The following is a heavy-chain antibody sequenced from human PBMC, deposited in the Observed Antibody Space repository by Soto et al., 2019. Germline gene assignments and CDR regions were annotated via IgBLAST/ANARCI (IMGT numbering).Heavy chain of an antibody. CDR2: ISADNGNT. Sequence: VQLVQSGAEVKKPGASVKLSCKASGYTFTSYGISWVRQAPGQGPEWMGWISADNGNTVYVQKFQGRVTMTTDISTSTAYMELRGLRSDDAAVYYCTKSIGAPGNARDYYYGMDVWGQGTTVSVSS. CDR3: TKSIGAPGNARDYYYGMDV. J-gene: IGHJ6*02. V-gene: IGHV1-18*04. CDR1: GYTFTSYG. D-gene: IGHD1-1*01.